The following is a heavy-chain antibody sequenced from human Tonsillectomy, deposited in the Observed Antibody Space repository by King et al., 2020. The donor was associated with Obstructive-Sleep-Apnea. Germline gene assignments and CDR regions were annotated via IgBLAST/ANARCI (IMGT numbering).Heavy chain of an antibody. V-gene: IGHV3-30-3*01. Sequence: VQLVESGGGVVQPGRSLRLSCAASGFTFSSYVLHWVRQAPGKGLEWVAFISYDGSNKYYADSVKGRFTISRDNSKNTLCLQMNSLRAEDTAVYYCARSKVGASNWYFDLWGRGTLVTVSS. J-gene: IGHJ2*01. CDR2: ISYDGSNK. CDR3: ARSKVGASNWYFDL. CDR1: GFTFSSYV. D-gene: IGHD1-26*01.